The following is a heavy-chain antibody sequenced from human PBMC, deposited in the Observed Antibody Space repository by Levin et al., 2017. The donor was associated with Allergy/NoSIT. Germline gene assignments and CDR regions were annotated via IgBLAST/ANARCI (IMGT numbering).Heavy chain of an antibody. CDR1: GITFSNAW. CDR3: TTYSSSWYYFDY. D-gene: IGHD6-13*01. V-gene: IGHV3-15*01. Sequence: GGSLRLSCAASGITFSNAWMSWARQAPGKGLEWVGRIKSKADGGTTEYAAPVKGRFTISRDDSKNTLYLQMNSLKTEDTAVYYCTTYSSSWYYFDYWGQGTLVTVSS. J-gene: IGHJ4*02. CDR2: IKSKADGGTT.